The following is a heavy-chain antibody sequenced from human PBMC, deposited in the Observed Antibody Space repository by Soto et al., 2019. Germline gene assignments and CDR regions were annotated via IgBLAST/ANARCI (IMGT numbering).Heavy chain of an antibody. CDR2: ISYDGSNK. Sequence: GGSLRLSCAASGFTFSSYGMHWVRQAPGKGLEWVAVISYDGSNKYYADSVKGRFTISRDNSKNTLYLQMNSLRAEDTAVYYCANLGYYYDSSGYLNGPEGFDPWGQGTLVTVSS. J-gene: IGHJ5*02. D-gene: IGHD3-22*01. V-gene: IGHV3-30*18. CDR1: GFTFSSYG. CDR3: ANLGYYYDSSGYLNGPEGFDP.